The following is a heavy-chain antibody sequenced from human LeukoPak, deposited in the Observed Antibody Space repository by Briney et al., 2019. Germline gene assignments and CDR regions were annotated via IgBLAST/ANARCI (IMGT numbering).Heavy chain of an antibody. CDR1: GFTFSSYG. V-gene: IGHV3-30*18. CDR3: AKAQAEQWLIFDY. CDR2: ISYDGSNK. Sequence: GRSLRLSCAASGFTFSSYGMHWVRQAPGKGLEWVAVISYDGSNKYYADSVKGRFTISRDNSKNTLYLQMNSLRAEDTAVYYCAKAQAEQWLIFDYWGQGTLATVSP. D-gene: IGHD6-19*01. J-gene: IGHJ4*02.